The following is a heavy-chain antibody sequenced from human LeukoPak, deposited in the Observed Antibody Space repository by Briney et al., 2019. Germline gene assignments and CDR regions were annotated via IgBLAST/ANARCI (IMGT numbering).Heavy chain of an antibody. CDR3: ARTRLANYYGSGSYYREYYYYYMDI. V-gene: IGHV4-34*01. D-gene: IGHD3-10*01. CDR1: GGSFSGYY. Sequence: SETLSLTCAVYGGSFSGYYWSWIRQPPGKGLEWIGEINHSGSTNYNPSLKSRVTISVDTSKNQFSLKLSSVTAADTAVYYCARTRLANYYGSGSYYREYYYYYMDIWGKGTTVTISS. J-gene: IGHJ6*03. CDR2: INHSGST.